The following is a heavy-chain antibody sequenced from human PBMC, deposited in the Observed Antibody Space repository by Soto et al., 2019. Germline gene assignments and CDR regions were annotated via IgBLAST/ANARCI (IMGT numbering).Heavy chain of an antibody. CDR2: IYYSGST. CDR3: ARLDYGSGSPAPNDAFDI. Sequence: TSETLSLTCTVSGGSISSGGYYWSWIRQHPGKGLEWIGYIYYSGSTYYNPSLKSRVTISVDTSKNQFSLKLSSVTAADTAVYYCARLDYGSGSPAPNDAFDIWGQGTMVTVSS. CDR1: GGSISSGGYY. V-gene: IGHV4-31*03. J-gene: IGHJ3*02. D-gene: IGHD3-10*01.